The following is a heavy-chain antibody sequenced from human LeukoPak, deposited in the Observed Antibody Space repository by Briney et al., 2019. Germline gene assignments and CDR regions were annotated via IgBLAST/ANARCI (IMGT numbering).Heavy chain of an antibody. CDR3: ARGREVRGFGYYYMDV. D-gene: IGHD3-10*01. CDR2: IIPIFGTA. V-gene: IGHV1-69*06. CDR1: GGTFSSYA. Sequence: GASVKVSCKASGGTFSSYAISWVRQAPGQGLEWMGGIIPIFGTANYAQKFQGRVTITADKSTSTAYMELSSLRSEDTAVYYCARGREVRGFGYYYMDVWGKGTTVTVSS. J-gene: IGHJ6*03.